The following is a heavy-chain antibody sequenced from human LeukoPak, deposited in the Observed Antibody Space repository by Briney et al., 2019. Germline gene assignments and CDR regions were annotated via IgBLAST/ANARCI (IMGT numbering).Heavy chain of an antibody. CDR2: ISGSGGST. J-gene: IGHJ4*02. Sequence: GGSLRLSCVASGLTFSSYAMSWVRQGSGQGLEWVSAISGSGGSTNYADSVKGRFTISRDNSKNTVYLQMNSLRAEDTAVYYCAKAGYSGYDYVDYWGQGTLVTVSS. D-gene: IGHD5-12*01. V-gene: IGHV3-23*01. CDR1: GLTFSSYA. CDR3: AKAGYSGYDYVDY.